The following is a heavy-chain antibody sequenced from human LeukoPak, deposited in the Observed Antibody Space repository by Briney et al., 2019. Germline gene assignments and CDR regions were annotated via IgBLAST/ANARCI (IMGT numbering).Heavy chain of an antibody. J-gene: IGHJ4*02. CDR2: INPNSGAT. CDR1: GYTFTGYY. V-gene: IGHV1-2*02. CDR3: AVVLMGVTTDY. D-gene: IGHD1-26*01. Sequence: ASVKVSCKASGYTFTGYYIHWVRRAPGQGLEWMGWINPNSGATAYAQNLQGRVTMTRGMSIRTVYMELSSLRSDDTAMYYCAVVLMGVTTDYWGQGTLVTVSS.